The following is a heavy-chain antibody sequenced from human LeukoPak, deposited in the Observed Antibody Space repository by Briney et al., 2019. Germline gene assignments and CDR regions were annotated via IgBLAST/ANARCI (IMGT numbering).Heavy chain of an antibody. J-gene: IGHJ4*02. V-gene: IGHV2-5*02. D-gene: IGHD3-10*01. CDR3: AHIPPPSDIIMVRGVISFDY. CDR2: IYWDDDK. CDR1: GFSLSTSGVG. Sequence: ESGPTLVKPTQTLTLTCTFSGFSLSTSGVGVGWIRQPPGKALEWLALIYWDDDKRYSPSLKSRLTITKDTSKNQVVLTMTNMDPVDTATYYCAHIPPPSDIIMVRGVISFDYWGQGTLVTVSS.